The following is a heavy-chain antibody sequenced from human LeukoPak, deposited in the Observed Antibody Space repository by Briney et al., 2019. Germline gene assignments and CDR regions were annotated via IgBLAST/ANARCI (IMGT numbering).Heavy chain of an antibody. CDR3: AKDRPNYYGTNGHYYRRDGDC. J-gene: IGHJ4*02. CDR1: GFTFSSYA. D-gene: IGHD3-22*01. CDR2: ISGSGGST. Sequence: GGSLRLSCAASGFTFSSYAMTWVRQAPGKGLEWVSVISGSGGSTYYADSVKGRFTISRDNSKNTLYLQMNSLRAEDTAVYYCAKDRPNYYGTNGHYYRRDGDCWGQGTLVTVSS. V-gene: IGHV3-23*01.